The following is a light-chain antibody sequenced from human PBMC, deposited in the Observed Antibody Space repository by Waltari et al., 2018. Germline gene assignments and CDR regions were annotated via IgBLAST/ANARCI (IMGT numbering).Light chain of an antibody. CDR2: DTN. CDR1: SSNIGNNY. CDR3: ATWDSSLSGGV. J-gene: IGLJ2*01. Sequence: HSVLTQPPSVSAAPGQDVTIFCSGSSSNIGNNYVSWYQQVPGTAPKLLIFDTNERPSGSPDRFSGSKSGTSATLDTTGLQTGDEAHYYCATWDSSLSGGVFGGGTKVTVL. V-gene: IGLV1-51*01.